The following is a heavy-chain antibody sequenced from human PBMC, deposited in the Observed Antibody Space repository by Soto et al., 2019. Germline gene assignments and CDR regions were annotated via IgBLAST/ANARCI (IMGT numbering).Heavy chain of an antibody. CDR1: GYTFTSYA. V-gene: IGHV1-3*01. J-gene: IGHJ4*02. D-gene: IGHD6-13*01. Sequence: ASVKVSCKASGYTFTSYAMHWVRQAPGQRLEWMGWINAGNGNTKYSQKFQGRVTITRDTSASTAYMELRSLRSDDTAVYYCAREASAAASDYWGQGTLVTVSS. CDR3: AREASAAASDY. CDR2: INAGNGNT.